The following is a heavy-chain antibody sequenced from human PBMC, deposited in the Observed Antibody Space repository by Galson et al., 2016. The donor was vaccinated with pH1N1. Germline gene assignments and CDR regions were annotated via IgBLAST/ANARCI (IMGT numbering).Heavy chain of an antibody. CDR3: ARRYFLDY. Sequence: SVKVSCKAAGYSVTRYYMHWVRQAPGQGREWMGIIDPRDGTTTYSEKFQGRISLTRDTSTNSVYMELTTLRPDDSATYFCARRYFLDYWGQGTLVTVSS. CDR2: IDPRDGTT. CDR1: GYSVTRYY. J-gene: IGHJ4*02. V-gene: IGHV1-46*01.